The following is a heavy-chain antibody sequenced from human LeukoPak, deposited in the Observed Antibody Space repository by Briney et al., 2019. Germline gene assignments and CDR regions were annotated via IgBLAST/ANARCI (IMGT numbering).Heavy chain of an antibody. J-gene: IGHJ6*03. CDR3: ARLRRWWEPSYYYYMDV. Sequence: SETLSLTCTVSSGSISTSNYYWGWVRQPPGKALEWIGNIFYSGSTYYSPSLKSRVTISLDTSRNQFSLKLSSVTAADTAVYYCARLRRWWEPSYYYYMDVWGKGTTVTISS. D-gene: IGHD1-14*01. CDR2: IFYSGST. CDR1: SGSISTSNYY. V-gene: IGHV4-39*01.